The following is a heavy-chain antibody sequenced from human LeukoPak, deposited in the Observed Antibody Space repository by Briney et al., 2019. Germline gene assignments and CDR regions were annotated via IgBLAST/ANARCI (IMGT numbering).Heavy chain of an antibody. J-gene: IGHJ4*02. Sequence: PGGSLRLSCAGSGFTFSSYWMHWVRQAPGKGLVWVSRIKTDGTTTYYADSVKGRFTVSRDNAKNTLYLQMNSLRPEDTAVYYCAREMGLGETTSYYFDYWGQGTLVTVSS. CDR3: AREMGLGETTSYYFDY. D-gene: IGHD3-16*01. V-gene: IGHV3-74*01. CDR2: IKTDGTTT. CDR1: GFTFSSYW.